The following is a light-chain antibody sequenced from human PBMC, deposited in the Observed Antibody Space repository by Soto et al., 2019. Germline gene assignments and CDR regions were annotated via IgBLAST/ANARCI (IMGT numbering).Light chain of an antibody. V-gene: IGKV3-11*01. Sequence: EIVLTQSPATLSLSPGERATLSCRASQSVYSYLAWYQQKPGKAPRLLIYDASNRATGIPARFRGSGSGTDFTLTISSLEPEDFAVYYCQQRSNWPITFGQGTRLEIK. CDR3: QQRSNWPIT. CDR1: QSVYSY. CDR2: DAS. J-gene: IGKJ5*01.